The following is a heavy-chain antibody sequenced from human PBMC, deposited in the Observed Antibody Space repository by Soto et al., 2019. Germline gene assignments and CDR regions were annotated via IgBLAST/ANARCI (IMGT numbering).Heavy chain of an antibody. CDR3: AKDLKTPRYCSGGSCYLPDAFDI. CDR2: ISGSGGST. J-gene: IGHJ3*02. Sequence: GGSLRLSCAASGFTFSSYAMSWVRQAPGKGLEWVSAISGSGGSTYYADSVKGRFTISRDNSKNTLYLQMNSLRAEDTAVYYCAKDLKTPRYCSGGSCYLPDAFDIWGQGTMVTVSS. CDR1: GFTFSSYA. D-gene: IGHD2-15*01. V-gene: IGHV3-23*01.